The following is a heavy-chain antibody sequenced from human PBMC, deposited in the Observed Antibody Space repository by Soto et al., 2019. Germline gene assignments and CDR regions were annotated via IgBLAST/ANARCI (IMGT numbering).Heavy chain of an antibody. J-gene: IGHJ5*02. V-gene: IGHV4-4*07. CDR1: GGSIADYS. CDR2: IFSSGST. CDR3: ARDQGVVFTADNWFDP. Sequence: SETLSLTCTVSGGSIADYSWVWIRQPAGKGLEWIGSIFSSGSTNYNPSIKGRITMSLDTSKNQFSLKLNSATATDTAVYFCARDQGVVFTADNWFDPWGQGILVTVYS. D-gene: IGHD2-21*02.